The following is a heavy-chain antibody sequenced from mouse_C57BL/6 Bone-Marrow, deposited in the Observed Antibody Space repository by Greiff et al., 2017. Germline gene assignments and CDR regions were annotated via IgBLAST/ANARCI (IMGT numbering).Heavy chain of an antibody. CDR1: GYTFTSYW. V-gene: IGHV1-50*01. CDR3: AREVYCYDFDY. J-gene: IGHJ2*01. CDR2: IDPAAGIT. Sequence: VQLQQPGAELVKPGASVKLSCKASGYTFTSYWMQWVKQRPGQGLEWIGEIDPAAGITNYNQKFKGKATLTVDTSSRTAYMQLSSLTSEDSAVYYCAREVYCYDFDYWGQGTTLTVSS. D-gene: IGHD1-1*01.